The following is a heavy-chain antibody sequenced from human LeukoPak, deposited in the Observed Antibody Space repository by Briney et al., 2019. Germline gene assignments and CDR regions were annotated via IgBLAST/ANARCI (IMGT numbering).Heavy chain of an antibody. J-gene: IGHJ3*02. CDR1: GFTFSSYS. D-gene: IGHD1-14*01. CDR2: VSSSSTTI. CDR3: ARDGTSPDI. V-gene: IGHV3-48*01. Sequence: GGSLRPSCAASGFTFSSYSMNSVRQAPGKGLEWVSYVSSSSTTIYYADSVKGRFTISRDNAKSSLYLQMNSLRAEDTAVYYCARDGTSPDIWGQGTMVTVSS.